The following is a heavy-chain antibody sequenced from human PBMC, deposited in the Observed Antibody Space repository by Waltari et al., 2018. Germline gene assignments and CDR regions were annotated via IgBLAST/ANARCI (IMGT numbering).Heavy chain of an antibody. CDR2: ISNDETSI. J-gene: IGHJ6*02. Sequence: EEQLLESGGGLVQPGDSLRLSCAASGFRFSHYWMTWVRQAPGKGLVGVARISNDETSISYADSVKGRFTISRDNAKNTLYLQMKRLRAEDTAVYYCARLAPRTYRSPVPGRHYYYGMDVWGQGTTVTVSS. CDR3: ARLAPRTYRSPVPGRHYYYGMDV. CDR1: GFRFSHYW. V-gene: IGHV3-74*01. D-gene: IGHD3-10*01.